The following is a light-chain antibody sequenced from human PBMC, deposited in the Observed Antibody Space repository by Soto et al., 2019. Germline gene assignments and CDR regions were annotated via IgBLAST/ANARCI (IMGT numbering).Light chain of an antibody. Sequence: PSSLSASTGDRVTITCRASQGISSYLAWYQQKPGKAPKLLIYAASTLQSGVPSRFSGSGSGTDFTLTISCLQSEDFATYYCQQYYSYPPITFGQGTRLEIK. J-gene: IGKJ5*01. CDR1: QGISSY. CDR2: AAS. V-gene: IGKV1-8*01. CDR3: QQYYSYPPIT.